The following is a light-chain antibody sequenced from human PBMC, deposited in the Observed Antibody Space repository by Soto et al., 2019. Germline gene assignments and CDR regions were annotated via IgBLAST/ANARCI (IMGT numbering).Light chain of an antibody. CDR2: DAS. Sequence: EVVMTQSPATLSASPGETATLSCRASQSVSQNLAWYQQKPGRAPRLLIYDASTRATGIPARFIATGSGTEFTLTLSSLQSEDFAVYYCQQYNNWPLTIGPGTKVDIK. J-gene: IGKJ3*01. CDR3: QQYNNWPLT. CDR1: QSVSQN. V-gene: IGKV3-15*01.